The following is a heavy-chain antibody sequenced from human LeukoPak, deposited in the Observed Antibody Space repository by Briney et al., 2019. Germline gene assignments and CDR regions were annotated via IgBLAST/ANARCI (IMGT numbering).Heavy chain of an antibody. J-gene: IGHJ4*02. CDR3: ASLSPAVAGYFDY. D-gene: IGHD6-19*01. CDR1: GFTFSSYE. CDR2: ISSSGSTI. V-gene: IGHV3-48*03. Sequence: GGSLRLSCAASGFTFSSYEMNWVRQAPGKGLEWGSYISSSGSTIYYADSVKGRFTISRDNAKNSLYLQMNSLRAEDTAVYYCASLSPAVAGYFDYWGQGTLVTVSS.